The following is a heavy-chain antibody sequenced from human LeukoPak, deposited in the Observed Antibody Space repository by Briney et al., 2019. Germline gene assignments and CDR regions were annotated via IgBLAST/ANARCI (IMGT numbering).Heavy chain of an antibody. V-gene: IGHV1-2*02. CDR1: GYTFTGYY. CDR2: INPNSGGT. CDR3: ARDRYGSGSGLDY. J-gene: IGHJ4*02. D-gene: IGHD3-10*01. Sequence: GASVKVSCKASGYTFTGYYMHWVRQTPGQGLEWMGWINPNSGGTNYAQKLQGRVTMTTDTSTSTAYMELRSLRSDDTAVYYCARDRYGSGSGLDYWGQGTLVTVSS.